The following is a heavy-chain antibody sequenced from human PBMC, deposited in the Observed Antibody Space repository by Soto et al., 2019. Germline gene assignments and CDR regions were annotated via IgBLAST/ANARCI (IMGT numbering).Heavy chain of an antibody. CDR3: ARDATLHFDFWKKWNWFDL. CDR1: GYTFTKYT. D-gene: IGHD3-3*01. V-gene: IGHV1-3*01. CDR2: INAGNGNT. J-gene: IGHJ5*02. Sequence: ASVKVSCKTSGYTFTKYTIHWVRQAPGQRLEWMGWINAGNGNTEYSQKFQGRVTITRDTSASTAYMELSSLRSEDSGVYYCARDATLHFDFWKKWNWFDLRGQGTLVTVSS.